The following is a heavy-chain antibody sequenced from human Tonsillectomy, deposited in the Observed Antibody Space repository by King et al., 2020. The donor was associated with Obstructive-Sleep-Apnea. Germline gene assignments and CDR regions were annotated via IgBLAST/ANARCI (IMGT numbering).Heavy chain of an antibody. CDR2: ISWDGGRT. V-gene: IGHV3-43*01. J-gene: IGHJ6*02. CDR1: GFTFDDYT. Sequence: VQLVESGGVVVQPGGSLRLSCAASGFTFDDYTMHWVRLAPGKGLEWVAPISWDGGRTVHADSVKGRFTISRDNSKNSLYLQMNSLRTEDTALYYCAKDRGIAAHYGMDVWGQGTTVTVSS. D-gene: IGHD6-13*01. CDR3: AKDRGIAAHYGMDV.